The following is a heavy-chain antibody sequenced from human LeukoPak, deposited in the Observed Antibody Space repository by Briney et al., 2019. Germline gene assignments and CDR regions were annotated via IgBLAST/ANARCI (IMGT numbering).Heavy chain of an antibody. CDR3: ARPFQREMTTTPP. Sequence: PGGSLRLSCAASGFTFSSYSMNWVRQAPGKGLEWVSYISSSSDTIYYADSVKGRFTISRDNAKNSLYLQMNSLRAEDTAVYYCARPFQREMTTTPPWGPGTLVPVSS. J-gene: IGHJ1*01. D-gene: IGHD4-11*01. V-gene: IGHV3-48*01. CDR2: ISSSSDTI. CDR1: GFTFSSYS.